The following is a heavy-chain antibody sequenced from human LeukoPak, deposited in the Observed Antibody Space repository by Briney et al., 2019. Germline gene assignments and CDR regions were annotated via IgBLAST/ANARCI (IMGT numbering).Heavy chain of an antibody. Sequence: GGSLRLSCAVSGSTVSSNYMTWVRQAPGKGLEWVSLILGETTTTYADSVKGRFTISRDNAKNSLYLQMNSLRADDTAVYYCARWGTTTNWGQGTLVTVSS. CDR3: ARWGTTTN. D-gene: IGHD1-26*01. CDR1: GSTVSSNY. V-gene: IGHV3-53*01. J-gene: IGHJ4*02. CDR2: ILGETTT.